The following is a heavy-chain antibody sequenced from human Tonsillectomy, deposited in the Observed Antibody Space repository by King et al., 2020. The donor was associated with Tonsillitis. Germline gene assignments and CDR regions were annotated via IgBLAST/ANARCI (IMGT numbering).Heavy chain of an antibody. CDR3: ARERGPRSYYFDY. V-gene: IGHV3-33*08. CDR1: GFTFSNYG. CDR2: IWYDGTNK. Sequence: VQLVESGGGVVQPGRSLRLSCAASGFTFSNYGMHWVRQAPGKGLEWVAVIWYDGTNKYYADSVKGRFTISRDNSKNTLYLQMDSLRAEDTAMYYCARERGPRSYYFDYWGQGTLVTVSS. J-gene: IGHJ4*02. D-gene: IGHD3-10*01.